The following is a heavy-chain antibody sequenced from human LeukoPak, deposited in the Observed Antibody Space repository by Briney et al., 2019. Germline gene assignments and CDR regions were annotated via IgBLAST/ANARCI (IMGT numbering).Heavy chain of an antibody. V-gene: IGHV4-34*01. Sequence: SETLSLTCTVSGGSISSYYWSWIRQPPGKGLEWIGEINHSGSTNYNPSLKSRVTISVDTSKNQFSLKLSSVTAADTAVYYCARVRLSPTHFDYWGQGTLVTVSS. CDR2: INHSGST. CDR3: ARVRLSPTHFDY. J-gene: IGHJ4*02. CDR1: GGSISSYY.